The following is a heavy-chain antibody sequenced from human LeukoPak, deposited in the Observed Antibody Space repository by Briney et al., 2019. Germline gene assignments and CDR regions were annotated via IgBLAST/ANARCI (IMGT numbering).Heavy chain of an antibody. CDR3: ATSKLPLSSSWPFDY. Sequence: GESLKISCKGSGYSFTSYWIGWVRQMPGKGLEWMGIIYPGDSDTRYSPSFQGQVTISADKSISTAYLQWSSLKASDTAMYYCATSKLPLSSSWPFDYWGQGTLVTVSS. CDR2: IYPGDSDT. CDR1: GYSFTSYW. V-gene: IGHV5-51*01. J-gene: IGHJ4*02. D-gene: IGHD6-13*01.